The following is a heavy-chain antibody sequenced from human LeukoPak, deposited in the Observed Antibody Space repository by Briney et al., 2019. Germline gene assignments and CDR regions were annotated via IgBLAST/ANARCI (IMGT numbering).Heavy chain of an antibody. J-gene: IGHJ1*01. CDR3: AKIRSLYYYGSGSFEH. V-gene: IGHV3-23*01. CDR2: ISGSGDNT. CDR1: GFTFSSYA. D-gene: IGHD3-10*01. Sequence: GGSLRLSCAASGFTFSSYAMSWVRQPPGKGLEWVSGISGSGDNTYYADSVKGRFTISRDNSKKTLYLHLNSLRVEDAAVYYCAKIRSLYYYGSGSFEHWGQGTLVTVSS.